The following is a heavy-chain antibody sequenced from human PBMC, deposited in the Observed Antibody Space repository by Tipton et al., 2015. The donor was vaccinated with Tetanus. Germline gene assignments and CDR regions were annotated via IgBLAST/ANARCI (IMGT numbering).Heavy chain of an antibody. J-gene: IGHJ4*02. CDR1: GYIFNNFW. Sequence: QLVQSGAEVKRPGESLQISCKSSGYIFNNFWIGWVRQMPGRGLEWIGLIYPGDSRVIYSPSFQGHVTRSADKSITTAYLQWNSLKASDTAMYYCARTGSPFDYWGQGTPVTVSS. CDR2: IYPGDSRV. CDR3: ARTGSPFDY. V-gene: IGHV5-51*01. D-gene: IGHD3-10*01.